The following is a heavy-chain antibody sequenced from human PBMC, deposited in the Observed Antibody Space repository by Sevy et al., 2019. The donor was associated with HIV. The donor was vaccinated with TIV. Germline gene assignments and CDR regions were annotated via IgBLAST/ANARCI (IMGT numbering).Heavy chain of an antibody. CDR2: IIPIFGTA. Sequence: ATVKVSCKASGGTFSSYAISWVRQAPGQGLEWMGGIIPIFGTANYAEKFQGRVTITADESTSTNYMELSSLRSEDTAVYYCARTQESSGWYGFGYFDYWGQGTLVTVSS. J-gene: IGHJ4*02. V-gene: IGHV1-69*13. D-gene: IGHD6-13*01. CDR1: GGTFSSYA. CDR3: ARTQESSGWYGFGYFDY.